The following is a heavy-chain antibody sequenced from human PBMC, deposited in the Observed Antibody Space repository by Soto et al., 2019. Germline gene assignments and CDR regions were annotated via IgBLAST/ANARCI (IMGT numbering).Heavy chain of an antibody. CDR2: IQQRGST. J-gene: IGHJ3*02. D-gene: IGHD3-16*01. Sequence: GYGGSLRGCCWSGCRQLPGKGREWIGEIQQRGSTNYTPSLKSRVTISVDTSKNQFSPKLSSVAAADTAVYYCARESPVWERDAFAICCQGPMVT. CDR3: ARESPVWERDAFAI. V-gene: IGHV4-34*01. CDR1: GGSLRGCC.